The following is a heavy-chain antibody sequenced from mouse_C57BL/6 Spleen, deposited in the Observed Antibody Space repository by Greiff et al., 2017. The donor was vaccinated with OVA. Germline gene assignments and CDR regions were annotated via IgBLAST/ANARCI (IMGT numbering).Heavy chain of an antibody. V-gene: IGHV1-55*01. CDR1: GYTFTSYW. CDR3: ARWFTTVVAKGFAY. J-gene: IGHJ3*01. CDR2: IYPGSGST. D-gene: IGHD1-1*01. Sequence: QVQLQQPGAELVKPGASVKMSCKASGYTFTSYWITWVKQRPGQGLEWIGDIYPGSGSTNYNEKFKSKATLTVDTSSSTAYMQLSSLTSEDSAVYYCARWFTTVVAKGFAYWGQVTLVTVSA.